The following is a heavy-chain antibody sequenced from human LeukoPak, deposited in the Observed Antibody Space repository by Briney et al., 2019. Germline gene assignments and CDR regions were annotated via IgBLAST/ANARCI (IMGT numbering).Heavy chain of an antibody. CDR1: GYTFTSYY. V-gene: IGHV1-46*03. CDR3: ARVKDFGVVTDAFDI. D-gene: IGHD3-3*01. J-gene: IGHJ3*02. CDR2: INPSGGST. Sequence: ASVKVSCKASGYTFTSYYMHWVRQAPGQGLEWMGIINPSGGSTSYAQKFQGRVTMTRDTSTSTVYMELNSLRSEDTAVYYCARVKDFGVVTDAFDIWGPGTMVTVSS.